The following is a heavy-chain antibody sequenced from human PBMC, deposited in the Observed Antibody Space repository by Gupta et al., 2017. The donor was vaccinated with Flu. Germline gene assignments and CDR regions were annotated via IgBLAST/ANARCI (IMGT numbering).Heavy chain of an antibody. CDR2: IYSGGST. Sequence: EVQLVESGGGLVQPGGSLRLSCAASGFTVSSNYMSWVRQAPGKGLEWVSVIYSGGSTYYADSVKGRFTISRDNSKNTLYLQMNSLRAEDTAVYYCLGGVPHYDSSGFFDAFDIWGQGTMVTVSS. CDR1: GFTVSSNY. V-gene: IGHV3-66*02. J-gene: IGHJ3*02. D-gene: IGHD3-22*01. CDR3: LGGVPHYDSSGFFDAFDI.